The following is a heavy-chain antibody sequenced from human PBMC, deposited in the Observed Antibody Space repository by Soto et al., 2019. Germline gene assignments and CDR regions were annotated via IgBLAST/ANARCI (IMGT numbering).Heavy chain of an antibody. CDR1: GGSISGGVHS. V-gene: IGHV4-30-4*01. J-gene: IGHJ2*01. D-gene: IGHD2-8*01. CDR2: IFDSGST. CDR3: AREIMPLTNDWYFDL. Sequence: QVQLQESGPGLVKPSETLSLTCTVSGGSISGGVHSWSWIRQPPGKGLEWIGHIFDSGSTYYNPSLKCRLTISVDTSKNQFSLRLSSVTAADPAVYYCAREIMPLTNDWYFDLWGRGTLVTVSS.